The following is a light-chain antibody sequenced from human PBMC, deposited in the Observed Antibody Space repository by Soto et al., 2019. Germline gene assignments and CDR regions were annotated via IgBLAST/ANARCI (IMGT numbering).Light chain of an antibody. CDR1: QSISSW. J-gene: IGKJ1*01. Sequence: DIQMTQSPSTLSASVGDRVTITCRASQSISSWLAWYQQNPGKAPKVLIYDASSLESGVPSRFSGSGSGTEFTLTISSLQPDDFATYFCQQYSSYSRTFGQGTKVEIK. CDR3: QQYSSYSRT. V-gene: IGKV1-5*01. CDR2: DAS.